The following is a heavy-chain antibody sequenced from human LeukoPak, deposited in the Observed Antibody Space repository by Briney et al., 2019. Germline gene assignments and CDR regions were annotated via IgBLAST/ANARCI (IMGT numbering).Heavy chain of an antibody. V-gene: IGHV4-39*07. J-gene: IGHJ6*02. CDR1: GGSISSSSYY. D-gene: IGHD6-13*01. Sequence: SETLSLTCTVSGGSISSSSYYWGWIRQPPGKGLEWIGEINHSGSTNYNPSLKSRVTISVDTSKNQFSLKLSSVTAADTAVYYCARGHWQPPGLRPPYYYYGMDVWGQGTTVTVSS. CDR2: INHSGST. CDR3: ARGHWQPPGLRPPYYYYGMDV.